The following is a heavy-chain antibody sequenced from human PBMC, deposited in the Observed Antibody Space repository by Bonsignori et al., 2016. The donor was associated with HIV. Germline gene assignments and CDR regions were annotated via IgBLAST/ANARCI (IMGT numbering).Heavy chain of an antibody. CDR1: GDSISSGDYY. Sequence: SETLSLTCTVSGDSISSGDYYWSWIRQPPGKGLEWIGYIYYRGSTYYNPSLKTRVTIGVDTSKNQFSLKLTSVTAADTAVYYCASGLTIVRGAAPFDFWGQGTLVTVSS. D-gene: IGHD3-10*01. V-gene: IGHV4-30-4*08. J-gene: IGHJ4*02. CDR2: IYYRGST. CDR3: ASGLTIVRGAAPFDF.